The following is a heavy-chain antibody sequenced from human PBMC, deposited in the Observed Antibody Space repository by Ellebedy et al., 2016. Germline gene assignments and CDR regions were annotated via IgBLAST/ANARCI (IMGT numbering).Heavy chain of an antibody. D-gene: IGHD3-22*01. CDR3: ARDGYLGYYYDTSGYNDY. J-gene: IGHJ4*02. CDR1: GFTFSSYS. V-gene: IGHV3-48*02. CDR2: ISSSSSTT. Sequence: GESLKISCAASGFTFSSYSMNWVRQAPGKGLEWVSYISSSSSTTYYADSVKGRFTISRDNAKNSLYLQMNSLRDEDTAVYYCARDGYLGYYYDTSGYNDYWGQGTLVTVSS.